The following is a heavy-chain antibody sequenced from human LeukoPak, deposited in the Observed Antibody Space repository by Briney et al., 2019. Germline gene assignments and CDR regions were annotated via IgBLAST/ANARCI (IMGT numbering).Heavy chain of an antibody. CDR2: LAAASGTR. CDR1: GFLFSTYT. J-gene: IGHJ4*02. V-gene: IGHV3-23*01. D-gene: IGHD1-26*01. CDR3: AKDKVPDGKWDIDY. Sequence: GGPLTLSCAPSGFLFSTYTEMGPRQAPERGVEGVAALAAASGTRYHANSVKGRFTISRDNSKNPVFLQMNSLRVEDTAVYYCAKDKVPDGKWDIDYWGQGTLVTVSS.